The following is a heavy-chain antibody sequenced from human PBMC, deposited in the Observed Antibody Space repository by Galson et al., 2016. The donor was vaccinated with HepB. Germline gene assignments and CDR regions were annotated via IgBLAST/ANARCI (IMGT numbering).Heavy chain of an antibody. D-gene: IGHD1-26*01. J-gene: IGHJ4*02. CDR3: ARHALLGAKDFHN. CDR2: IHHGGTT. Sequence: SETLSLTCTVSGGSISNNYYWGWIRQPPGKGLEWIGSIHHGGTTYYNPSLKSRFTLSVDMSKNQFSLNLRSLTAADTAVYYCARHALLGAKDFHNWGQGTLVTVSS. V-gene: IGHV4-39*01. CDR1: GGSISNNYY.